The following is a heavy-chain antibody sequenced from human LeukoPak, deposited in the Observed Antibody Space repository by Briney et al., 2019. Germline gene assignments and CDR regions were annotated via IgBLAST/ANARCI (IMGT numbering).Heavy chain of an antibody. D-gene: IGHD3-10*01. J-gene: IGHJ6*03. V-gene: IGHV4-4*07. CDR1: GYSISSGYF. CDR2: IYPSGNT. CDR3: AREDSGSYYNYYYFYMDV. Sequence: PSETLSLTCTVSGYSISSGYFWSWVRQPAGKGLEWIGRIYPSGNTNYNPSLKSRVTLSVDTSKTQFSLRLSSVTAADTAVYYCAREDSGSYYNYYYFYMDVWGKGTTVTISS.